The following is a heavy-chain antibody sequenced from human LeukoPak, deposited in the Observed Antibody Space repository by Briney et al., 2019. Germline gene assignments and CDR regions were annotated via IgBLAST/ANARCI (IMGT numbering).Heavy chain of an antibody. D-gene: IGHD5-18*01. CDR1: GGSFSSYA. CDR3: AKQGAARQDYYMDV. Sequence: GASVKVSCKASGGSFSSYAISWVRQAPGQGLEWMGRIIPVFGTANYAQKFQERVTITADTVSNTAYLEVTSLTSDDTALYFCAKQGAARQDYYMDVWATGPRSPSP. V-gene: IGHV1-69*06. J-gene: IGHJ6*03. CDR2: IIPVFGTA.